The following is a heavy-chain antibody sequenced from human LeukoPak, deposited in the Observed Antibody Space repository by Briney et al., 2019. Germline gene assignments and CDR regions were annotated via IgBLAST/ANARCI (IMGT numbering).Heavy chain of an antibody. Sequence: PGGSLRLSCAASGFTFSSYAMSWVRQAPEEGLEWVSAISGSGGSTHYADSVKGRFTISRDNSKNTLYLQMNSLRAEDTAVYYCAKAVTFGGAIELYYFDYWGQGTLVTVSS. D-gene: IGHD3-16*02. CDR1: GFTFSSYA. V-gene: IGHV3-23*01. CDR2: ISGSGGST. CDR3: AKAVTFGGAIELYYFDY. J-gene: IGHJ4*02.